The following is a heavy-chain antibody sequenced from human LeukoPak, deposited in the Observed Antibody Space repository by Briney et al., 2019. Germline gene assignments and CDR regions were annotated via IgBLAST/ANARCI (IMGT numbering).Heavy chain of an antibody. CDR1: GFTFSSYA. CDR3: AKDVRRFRSYGPSDAFDI. CDR2: ISGSGGSP. Sequence: HSGGSLRLSCAASGFTFSSYAMSWVRQAPGKGLEWVSAISGSGGSPYYADSVKGRFTISRDNSKNTLYLQMNSLRAEDTAVYYCAKDVRRFRSYGPSDAFDIWGQGTMVTVSS. D-gene: IGHD5-18*01. J-gene: IGHJ3*02. V-gene: IGHV3-23*01.